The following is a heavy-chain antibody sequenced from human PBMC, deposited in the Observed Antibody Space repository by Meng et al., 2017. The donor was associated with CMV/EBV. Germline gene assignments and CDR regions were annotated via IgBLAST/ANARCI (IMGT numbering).Heavy chain of an antibody. D-gene: IGHD6-6*01. CDR1: GFTFSSYA. CDR3: AREVVREESWFDP. CDR2: ISYDGSNK. Sequence: LTGAASGFTFSSYAMHWVRQAPGKGLEWVAVISYDGSNKYYADSVKGRFTISRDNSKNTLYLQMNSLRAEDTAVYYCAREVVREESWFDPWGQGTLVTVSS. V-gene: IGHV3-30-3*01. J-gene: IGHJ5*02.